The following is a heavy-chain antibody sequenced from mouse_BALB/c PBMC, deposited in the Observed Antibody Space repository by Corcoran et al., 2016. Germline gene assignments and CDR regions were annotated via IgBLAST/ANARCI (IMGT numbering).Heavy chain of an antibody. CDR3: SSYGNCFSY. CDR1: GFNIKDTY. D-gene: IGHD2-1*01. Sequence: EVQLQKSGAELVKPGASVKLSCTASGFNIKDTYMHWVKQRPEQGLEWIGRIDPANGNTKYDPKFQGKATITADTSSNTAYLQLSSLTSEDTAVYYCSSYGNCFSYWGQGTLVTVSA. J-gene: IGHJ3*01. CDR2: IDPANGNT. V-gene: IGHV14-3*02.